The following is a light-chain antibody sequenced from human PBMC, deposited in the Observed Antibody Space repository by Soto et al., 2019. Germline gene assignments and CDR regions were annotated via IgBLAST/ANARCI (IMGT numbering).Light chain of an antibody. V-gene: IGKV3-20*01. Sequence: IVLTQSPAILALSPGDRATLSCRASQSVSSSYLAWYQQKPGQAPRLLIYGASSRATGIPDRFSGSGSGTDFTLTISRLEPEDFAVYYCQQYGSSRATFGQGTKVDIK. CDR1: QSVSSSY. J-gene: IGKJ1*01. CDR3: QQYGSSRAT. CDR2: GAS.